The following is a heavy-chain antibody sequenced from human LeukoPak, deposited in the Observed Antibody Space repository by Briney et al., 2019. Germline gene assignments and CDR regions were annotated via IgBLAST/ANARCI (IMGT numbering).Heavy chain of an antibody. CDR1: GGSISSSSYC. Sequence: TSETLSLTCTVSGGSISSSSYCWSWIRQPPGKGLEWIGYIYYSGSTNYNPSLKSRVTISVDTSKNRFSLKLSSVTAADTAVYYCARAKGYNWNYDYWGQGTLVTVSS. J-gene: IGHJ4*02. V-gene: IGHV4-61*01. CDR3: ARAKGYNWNYDY. D-gene: IGHD1-7*01. CDR2: IYYSGST.